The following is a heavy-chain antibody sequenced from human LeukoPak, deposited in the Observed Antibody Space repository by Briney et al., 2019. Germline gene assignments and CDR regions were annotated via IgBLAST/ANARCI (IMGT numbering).Heavy chain of an antibody. CDR2: IYYSGST. CDR3: ARGDYVWGSYRYPSPFDY. V-gene: IGHV4-59*12. CDR1: GGSISSYY. J-gene: IGHJ4*02. D-gene: IGHD3-16*02. Sequence: PSETLSLTCTVSGGSISSYYWSWIRQPPGKGLEWIGYIYYSGSTNYNPSLKSRVTISVDTSKNQFSLKLSSVTAADTAVYYCARGDYVWGSYRYPSPFDYWGQGTLITVSS.